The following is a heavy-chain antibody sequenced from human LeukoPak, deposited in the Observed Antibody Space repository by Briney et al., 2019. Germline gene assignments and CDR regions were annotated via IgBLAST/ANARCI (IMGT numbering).Heavy chain of an antibody. V-gene: IGHV3-30*18. D-gene: IGHD2-15*01. CDR1: GFTFSSYG. Sequence: QPGGSLRLSCAASGFTFSSYGMHWVRQAPGKGLEWVAVISYDGSNKYYADSVKGRFTISRDNSKNTLYLQMNSLRAEDTAVYYCAKGELCSGGSCYSVESYYFDYWGQGTLVTVSS. J-gene: IGHJ4*02. CDR2: ISYDGSNK. CDR3: AKGELCSGGSCYSVESYYFDY.